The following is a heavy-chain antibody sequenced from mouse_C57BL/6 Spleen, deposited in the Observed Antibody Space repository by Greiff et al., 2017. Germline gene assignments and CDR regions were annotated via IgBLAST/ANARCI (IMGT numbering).Heavy chain of an antibody. J-gene: IGHJ2*01. V-gene: IGHV2-2*01. D-gene: IGHD2-1*01. CDR1: GFSLTSYG. CDR3: ARNSDGNYGFDY. Sequence: QVHVKQSGPGLVQPSQSLSITCTVSGFSLTSYGVHWVRQSPGKGLEWLGVIWSGGSTDYNAAFISRLSISKDNSKSQVFFKRNSLQADDTAIYYCARNSDGNYGFDYWGQGTTLTVSS. CDR2: IWSGGST.